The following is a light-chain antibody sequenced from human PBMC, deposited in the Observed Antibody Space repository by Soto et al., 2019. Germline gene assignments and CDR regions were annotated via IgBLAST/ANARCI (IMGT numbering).Light chain of an antibody. CDR3: QHCQPYGDSPPLR. V-gene: IGKV3-20*01. Sequence: IGLKPSPATLSLSPGERANLSCRASQSISRYLAWYQQKPGQAPRLLIYGASTRDAGIPDRFSGSGSGTDFTLTISRLEPEDFTVYYCQHCQPYGDSPPLRFGGGTKVDIK. CDR1: QSISRY. J-gene: IGKJ4*01. CDR2: GAS.